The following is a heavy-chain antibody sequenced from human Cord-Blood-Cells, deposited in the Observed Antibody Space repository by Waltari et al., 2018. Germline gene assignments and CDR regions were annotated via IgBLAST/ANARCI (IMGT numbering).Heavy chain of an antibody. CDR2: IYYSGST. CDR3: ARHLQLTGDFDY. Sequence: QLQLQESGPGLVKPSETLSLTCTVSGGSISSSSYYWGWIRQPPGKGLGWIGSIYYSGSTYYNPSRKSRVTISVDTSKNQFSLKLSSVTAADTAVYYCARHLQLTGDFDYWGQGTLVTVSS. CDR1: GGSISSSSYY. J-gene: IGHJ4*02. D-gene: IGHD7-27*01. V-gene: IGHV4-39*01.